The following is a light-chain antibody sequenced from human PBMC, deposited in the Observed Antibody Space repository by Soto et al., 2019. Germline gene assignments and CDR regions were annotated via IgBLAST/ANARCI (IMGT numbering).Light chain of an antibody. V-gene: IGKV3-11*01. Sequence: EIVLTQSLATLSLSPGERATLSCRASQSVSSYLAWYQQKPGQAPRLLIYDVSNRATGIPARFSGSGSGTDFTLTISSLEPEDFAVYYCQQRSNWPRFTFGPGTKVDIK. CDR2: DVS. CDR1: QSVSSY. CDR3: QQRSNWPRFT. J-gene: IGKJ3*01.